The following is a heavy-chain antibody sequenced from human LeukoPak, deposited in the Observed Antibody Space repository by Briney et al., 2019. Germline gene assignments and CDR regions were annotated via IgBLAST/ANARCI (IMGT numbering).Heavy chain of an antibody. J-gene: IGHJ5*02. CDR1: GYTFTGYY. CDR3: ARDIVVVVAAYYYDSSGYYL. Sequence: ASVKVSCKASGYTFTGYYMHWVRQAPGQGLEWMGWINPNSGGTNYAQKFQGRVTMTRDTSISTAYKELSRLRSYDTAVYYCARDIVVVVAAYYYDSSGYYLWGQGTLVTVSS. CDR2: INPNSGGT. V-gene: IGHV1-2*02. D-gene: IGHD3-22*01.